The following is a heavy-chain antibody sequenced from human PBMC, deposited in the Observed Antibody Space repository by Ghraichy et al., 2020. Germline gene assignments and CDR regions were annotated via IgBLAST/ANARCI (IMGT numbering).Heavy chain of an antibody. CDR3: ARPDSSPGVFDY. CDR1: GGSISSSSYY. CDR2: IYYSGST. D-gene: IGHD6-13*01. Sequence: QTLSLTCTVSGGSISSSSYYWGWIRQPPGKGLEWIGSIYYSGSTYYNPSLKSRVTISVDTSKNQFSLKLSSVTAADTAVYYCARPDSSPGVFDYWGQGTLVTVSS. J-gene: IGHJ4*02. V-gene: IGHV4-39*01.